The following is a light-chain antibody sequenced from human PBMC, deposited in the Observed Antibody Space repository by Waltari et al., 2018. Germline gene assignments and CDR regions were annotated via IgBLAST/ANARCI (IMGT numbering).Light chain of an antibody. CDR2: DVS. Sequence: QSALTQPASVSGSPGQSISISCTGTSSDVGGYDYVSWYQQYPGKAPKLMIFDVSNWPSGGSDRFAGSKSGNTSSLTISGLQAEDEAYYYCSSYSTSSTLVVFGGGTKVTVL. CDR1: SSDVGGYDY. CDR3: SSYSTSSTLVV. V-gene: IGLV2-14*03. J-gene: IGLJ2*01.